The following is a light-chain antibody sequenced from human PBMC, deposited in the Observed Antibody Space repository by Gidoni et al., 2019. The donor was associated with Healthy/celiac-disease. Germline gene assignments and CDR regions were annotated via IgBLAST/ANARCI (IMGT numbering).Light chain of an antibody. Sequence: EIQITQSPSSLSASVGDRVTLTCRASQGINNYLAWYQHKPGKVPTLLIYGASTLQSGVPSRFSGSGSGTDFTLTINGLQPEDVATYYCQKCNRTPRTFGQGTKVEIK. CDR1: QGINNY. V-gene: IGKV1-27*01. J-gene: IGKJ1*01. CDR3: QKCNRTPRT. CDR2: GAS.